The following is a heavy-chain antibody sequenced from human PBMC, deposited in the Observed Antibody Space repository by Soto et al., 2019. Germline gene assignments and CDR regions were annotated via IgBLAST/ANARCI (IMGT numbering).Heavy chain of an antibody. Sequence: QVQLVQSGAEVKKPGSSVKVSCKASGGTFSSYAISWVRQAPGQGLEWMGGIIPIFGTANYAQKFQGSVTITADESTSTAYMELSSLRSEDTAVYYCAREPTYYYDSSGYYPTYYFDYWGQGTLVTVSS. CDR2: IIPIFGTA. CDR3: AREPTYYYDSSGYYPTYYFDY. CDR1: GGTFSSYA. V-gene: IGHV1-69*01. D-gene: IGHD3-22*01. J-gene: IGHJ4*02.